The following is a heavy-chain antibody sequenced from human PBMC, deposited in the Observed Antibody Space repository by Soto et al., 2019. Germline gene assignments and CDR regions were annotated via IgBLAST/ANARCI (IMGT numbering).Heavy chain of an antibody. D-gene: IGHD2-2*01. J-gene: IGHJ4*02. CDR1: GFTFSSYG. V-gene: IGHV3-30*18. Sequence: QVQLVESGGGVVQPGRSLRLSCAASGFTFSSYGMHWVRQAPGKGLEWVAVISYDGSNKYYADSVKGRFTISRDNSKNTLYLQMNSLRPEDTAVYYCAKDTEGYCSSTSCPPFDYWGQGTLVTVSS. CDR3: AKDTEGYCSSTSCPPFDY. CDR2: ISYDGSNK.